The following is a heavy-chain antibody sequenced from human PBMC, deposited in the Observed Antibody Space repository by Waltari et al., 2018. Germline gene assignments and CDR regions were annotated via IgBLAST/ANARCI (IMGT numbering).Heavy chain of an antibody. D-gene: IGHD3-22*01. J-gene: IGHJ4*02. CDR3: ARGARYYYDSEVDY. V-gene: IGHV3-48*01. CDR2: ISSSSTI. CDR1: GFTFSSYS. Sequence: EVQLVESGGGLVQPGWSLRLSCAASGFTFSSYSMNWVRQAPGKGLEWVSYISSSSTIYYADSVKGRFTISRDNAKNSLYLQMNSLRAEDTAVYYCARGARYYYDSEVDYWGQGTLVTVSS.